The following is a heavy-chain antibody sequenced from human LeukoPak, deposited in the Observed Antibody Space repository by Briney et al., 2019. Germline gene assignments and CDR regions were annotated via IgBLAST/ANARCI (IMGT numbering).Heavy chain of an antibody. D-gene: IGHD6-13*01. V-gene: IGHV3-30*01. Sequence: GVSLRLSCAASGFTFNGYAMHWVRQAPGKGLEWVAVISIGATRAHYADSVEGRLTISRDDSKNTLSLQMDSLTPDDTAVYYCAREGSGDSWSSFDYWGQGALVTVSS. CDR1: GFTFNGYA. CDR3: AREGSGDSWSSFDY. CDR2: ISIGATRA. J-gene: IGHJ4*02.